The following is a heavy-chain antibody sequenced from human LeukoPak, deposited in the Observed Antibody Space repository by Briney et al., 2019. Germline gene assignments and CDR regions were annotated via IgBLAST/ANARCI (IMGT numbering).Heavy chain of an antibody. CDR3: ARHGYTASHYFLDF. CDR2: IYTTGKT. J-gene: IGHJ4*02. D-gene: IGHD3-16*01. Sequence: TPSETLSLTCTVTSGSINSYYWGWVRQPAGRGLEWIGRIYTTGKTDYNPSLKSRLTMSVDTSKRQFSLNLTSVTAADTAIYFCARHGYTASHYFLDFWSQGKLVSVST. CDR1: SGSINSYY. V-gene: IGHV4-4*07.